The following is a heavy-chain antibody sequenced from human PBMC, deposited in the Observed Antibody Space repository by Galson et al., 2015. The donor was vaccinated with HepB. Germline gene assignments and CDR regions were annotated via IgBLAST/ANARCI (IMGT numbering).Heavy chain of an antibody. V-gene: IGHV3-30*18. CDR3: AKGRGSIVVVVAATPGNWFDP. CDR1: GFTFSSYG. Sequence: SLRLSCAASGFTFSSYGMHWVRQAPGKGLEWVAVISYDGSNKYYADSVKGRFTISRGNSKNTLYLQMNSLRAEDTAVYYCAKGRGSIVVVVAATPGNWFDPWGQGTLVTVSS. CDR2: ISYDGSNK. J-gene: IGHJ5*02. D-gene: IGHD2-15*01.